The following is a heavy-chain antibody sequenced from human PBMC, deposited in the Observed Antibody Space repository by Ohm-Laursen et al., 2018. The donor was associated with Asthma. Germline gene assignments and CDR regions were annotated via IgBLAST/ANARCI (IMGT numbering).Heavy chain of an antibody. D-gene: IGHD3-22*01. CDR3: AKDPPYYDSSGYYDY. Sequence: LRLSCAASGFTFSSYAMSWVRQAPGQGLEWVSAISGSGGSTYYADSVKGRFTISRDNSKNTLYLQMNSLRAEDTAVYYCAKDPPYYDSSGYYDYWGQGTLVTVSS. V-gene: IGHV3-23*01. CDR2: ISGSGGST. J-gene: IGHJ4*02. CDR1: GFTFSSYA.